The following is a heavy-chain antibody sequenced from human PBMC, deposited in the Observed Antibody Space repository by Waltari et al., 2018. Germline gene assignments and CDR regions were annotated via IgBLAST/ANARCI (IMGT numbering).Heavy chain of an antibody. V-gene: IGHV3-21*01. Sequence: EVQLVESGGGLVKPGGSLRLSCAASGVTFSCSSMNWVRQAPGQGLEWVSTISSSSSYIYYADSVKGRFTISRDNAKNSLYLQMNSLRAEDTAVYYCARGLTYYYDSSGYSDAFDIWGQGTMVTVSS. CDR3: ARGLTYYYDSSGYSDAFDI. CDR2: ISSSSSYI. D-gene: IGHD3-22*01. J-gene: IGHJ3*02. CDR1: GVTFSCSS.